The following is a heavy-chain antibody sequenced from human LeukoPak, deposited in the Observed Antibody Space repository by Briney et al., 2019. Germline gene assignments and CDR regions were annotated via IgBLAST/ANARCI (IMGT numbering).Heavy chain of an antibody. D-gene: IGHD1-26*01. V-gene: IGHV1-8*02. CDR3: ATAYSGSYTLDF. J-gene: IGHJ4*02. Sequence: ASVKVSCKASGGTFSSYAINWVRQATGQGLEWMGWMNPNSGNTGYAQKFQGRVTMTEDTSTDTAYMELSSLRSEDTAVYYCATAYSGSYTLDFWGQGTLVTVSS. CDR1: GGTFSSYA. CDR2: MNPNSGNT.